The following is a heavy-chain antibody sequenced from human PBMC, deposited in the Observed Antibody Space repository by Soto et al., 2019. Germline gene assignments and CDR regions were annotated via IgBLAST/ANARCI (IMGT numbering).Heavy chain of an antibody. CDR3: AKDLYYYDSSGYYLI. D-gene: IGHD3-22*01. CDR2: ISGSGGST. V-gene: IGHV3-23*01. CDR1: GFTFSSYA. J-gene: IGHJ3*02. Sequence: GGSLRLSCAASGFTFSSYAMSWVRQAPGKGPEWVSAISGSGGSTYYADSVKGRFTISRDNSKNTLYLQMNSLRAEDTAVYYCAKDLYYYDSSGYYLIWGQGTMVTVSS.